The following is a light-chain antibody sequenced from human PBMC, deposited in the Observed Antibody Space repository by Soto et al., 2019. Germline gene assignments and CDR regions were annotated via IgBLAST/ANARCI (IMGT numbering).Light chain of an antibody. CDR2: DVN. Sequence: QSALTQPRSVSGSPGQSVTISCTGTSRDVGGYNYVSWYQQHPGKAPKLMIYDVNKRPSGVPDRFSGSKSGSTASLTISGLQSEDEADYFCCSYAGTYTYVFGTGTKLTVL. CDR3: CSYAGTYTYV. CDR1: SRDVGGYNY. J-gene: IGLJ1*01. V-gene: IGLV2-11*01.